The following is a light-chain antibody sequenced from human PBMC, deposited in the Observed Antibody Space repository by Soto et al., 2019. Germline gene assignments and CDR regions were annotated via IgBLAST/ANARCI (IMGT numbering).Light chain of an antibody. CDR1: QSVSIY. CDR3: QQSYSTPPWT. Sequence: DVQMTQSPSSLSASVGDRVTITCRASQSVSIYLNWYQQKPGKAPNLLISAASSLQNGVPSRFRGGGSGTDFTLTISGLQREDFETYYCQQSYSTPPWTFGQGTKVEIK. V-gene: IGKV1-39*01. CDR2: AAS. J-gene: IGKJ1*01.